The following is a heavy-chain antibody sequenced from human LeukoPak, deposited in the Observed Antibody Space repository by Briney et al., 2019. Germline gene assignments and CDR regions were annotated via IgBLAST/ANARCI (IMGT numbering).Heavy chain of an antibody. V-gene: IGHV3-23*01. Sequence: GSLRLSCAASGFAFSTYAMSWVRQAPGKGLEWVSATSGNGAKTFYADSVKGRFTISRDNSRNTLYLQMNSLRAEDTAIYYCAKDRAYSFDNWGQGTLVTVSS. CDR3: AKDRAYSFDN. CDR2: TSGNGAKT. CDR1: GFAFSTYA. D-gene: IGHD2-21*01. J-gene: IGHJ4*02.